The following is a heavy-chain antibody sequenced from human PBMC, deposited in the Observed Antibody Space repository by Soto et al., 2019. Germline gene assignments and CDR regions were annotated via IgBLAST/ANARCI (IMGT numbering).Heavy chain of an antibody. Sequence: SETLSLTCTVSGGSISSYYWSWIRQPPGKGLEWIAYIYYSGSTNYNPSLKSRVTISVDTSKNQFSLKLSSVGAADTAVYYCARGPYYYYMDVWGKGTTVTVSS. CDR1: GGSISSYY. CDR3: ARGPYYYYMDV. V-gene: IGHV4-59*01. J-gene: IGHJ6*03. CDR2: IYYSGST.